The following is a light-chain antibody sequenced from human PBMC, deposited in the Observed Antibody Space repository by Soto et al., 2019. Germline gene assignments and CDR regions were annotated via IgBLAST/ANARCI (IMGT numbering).Light chain of an antibody. CDR1: QTISSW. CDR2: KAS. Sequence: DIHMTQSPSTLSVSVRDIVTITFLASQTISSWLAWYQQKPGKAPKLLIYKASTLKSGVPSRFSGSGSGTEFTLTISSLQPDDFATYYCQQLNFFPITFGQGTRLEIK. CDR3: QQLNFFPIT. V-gene: IGKV1-5*03. J-gene: IGKJ5*01.